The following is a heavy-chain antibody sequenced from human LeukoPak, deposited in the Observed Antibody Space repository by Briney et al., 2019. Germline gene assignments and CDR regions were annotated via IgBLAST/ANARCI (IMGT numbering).Heavy chain of an antibody. D-gene: IGHD2-2*01. CDR1: GYTFIDYQ. CDR3: ARDWYCSTNTCNWSPPNGLDP. CDR2: MNPNSGDT. V-gene: IGHV1-2*02. Sequence: ASVKVSCKASGYTFIDYQVHWVRQAPGQGLEWMGWMNPNSGDTNYAQQFQGRVTMTRDTSVSTAYMELISLTSDDTALYYCARDWYCSTNTCNWSPPNGLDPWGQGSLVTVSS. J-gene: IGHJ5*02.